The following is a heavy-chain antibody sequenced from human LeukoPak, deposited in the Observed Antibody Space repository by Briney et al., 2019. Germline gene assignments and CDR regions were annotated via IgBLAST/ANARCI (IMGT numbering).Heavy chain of an antibody. CDR2: ISHDGTNK. Sequence: PGGSLRLSCAASGFSFSDYSMNWVRQAPGKRLEWVAIISHDGTNKYHADSVKGRFTISRDNSKNTLYLQMNSLRAEDTALYLCARDFGGQRWNYYFDYWGQGTLVTVSP. V-gene: IGHV3-30*04. CDR1: GFSFSDYS. J-gene: IGHJ4*02. CDR3: ARDFGGQRWNYYFDY. D-gene: IGHD4-23*01.